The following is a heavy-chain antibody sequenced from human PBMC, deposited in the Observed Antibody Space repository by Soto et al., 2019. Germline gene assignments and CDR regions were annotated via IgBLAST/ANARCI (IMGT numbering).Heavy chain of an antibody. CDR1: GFAFNNYS. D-gene: IGHD3-10*02. CDR3: ARDRVPYVYFYYGMDV. V-gene: IGHV3-30-3*01. J-gene: IGHJ6*02. CDR2: MSMDGSNK. Sequence: QVQLVESGGGVVQPGRSLRLSCAASGFAFNNYSMHWVRQAQGKGLEWVAIMSMDGSNKYYADSVKGRFTISRDNSKGILYLPMSSLRPEDTAVYFCARDRVPYVYFYYGMDVWGQGATVTVSS.